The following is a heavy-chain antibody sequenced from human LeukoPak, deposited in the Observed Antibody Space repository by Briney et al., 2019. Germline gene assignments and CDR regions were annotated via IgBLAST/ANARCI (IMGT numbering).Heavy chain of an antibody. J-gene: IGHJ6*02. CDR3: ARERALGYCSGGSLPYGMDV. Sequence: ASVKVSCKASGYTFTSYGISWVRQAPGQGLEWMGWISAYNGNTNYAQKLQGRVTMTTDTSTSTAYMELRSLRSDDTAVYYCARERALGYCSGGSLPYGMDVWGQGTTVTVSS. CDR2: ISAYNGNT. V-gene: IGHV1-18*01. D-gene: IGHD2-15*01. CDR1: GYTFTSYG.